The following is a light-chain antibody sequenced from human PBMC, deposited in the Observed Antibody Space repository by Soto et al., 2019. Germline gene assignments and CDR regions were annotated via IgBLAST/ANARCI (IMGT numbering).Light chain of an antibody. CDR1: QSVSYY. CDR3: QPYESYSPLT. CDR2: DAS. J-gene: IGKJ4*01. Sequence: DSELTKSPCTPSLSQGERATLSCRASQSVSYYLAWYQQKPGQAPRLLIYDASSRATGVPARFSGRRSGTEFTLTISSLQPDDFGTYYCQPYESYSPLTFGGGTMVDIK. V-gene: IGKV3-11*01.